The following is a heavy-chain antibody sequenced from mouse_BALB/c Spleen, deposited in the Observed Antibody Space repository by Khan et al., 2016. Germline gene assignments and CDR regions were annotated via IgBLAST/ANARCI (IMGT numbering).Heavy chain of an antibody. CDR1: GFNIKDTY. CDR3: ARGYAMDY. CDR2: IDPANGNT. J-gene: IGHJ4*01. V-gene: IGHV14-3*02. Sequence: VQLKESGAELVKPGASVKLSCTASGFNIKDTYMHWVKQRPEQGLEWIGRIDPANGNTKYDPKFQGKAIITADTSSNTAYLQLSSLTSEDTAVYYCARGYAMDYWGQGTSVTVSS.